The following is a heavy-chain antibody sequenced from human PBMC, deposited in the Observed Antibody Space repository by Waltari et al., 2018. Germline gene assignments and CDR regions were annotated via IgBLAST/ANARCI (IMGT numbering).Heavy chain of an antibody. Sequence: QVQLQQWGAGLLKPSETLSLTCAVYGGSFSGYYWGWIRQPPGKGLEWIGEINHSGSTNYNPSLKSRVTISVDTSKNQFSLKLSSVTAADTAVYYCASATVTTPDYWGQGTLVTVSS. CDR2: INHSGST. CDR1: GGSFSGYY. D-gene: IGHD4-17*01. V-gene: IGHV4-34*01. CDR3: ASATVTTPDY. J-gene: IGHJ4*02.